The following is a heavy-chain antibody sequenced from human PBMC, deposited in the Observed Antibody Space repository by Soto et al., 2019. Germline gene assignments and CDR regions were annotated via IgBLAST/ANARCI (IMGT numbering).Heavy chain of an antibody. J-gene: IGHJ5*02. CDR3: ARVEHSSSWYWDNWFDP. CDR1: GGSISSGGYY. D-gene: IGHD6-13*01. CDR2: IYYSGST. Sequence: SETLSLTCTVSGGSISSGGYYWSWIRQHPGKGLEWIGYIYYSGSTYYNPSLKSRVTISVDTSKNQFSLKLSSVTAADTAVYYCARVEHSSSWYWDNWFDPWGQGTLVTVSS. V-gene: IGHV4-31*03.